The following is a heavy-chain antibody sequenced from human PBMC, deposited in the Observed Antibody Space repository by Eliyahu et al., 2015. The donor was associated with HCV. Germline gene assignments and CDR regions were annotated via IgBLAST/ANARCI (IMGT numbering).Heavy chain of an antibody. D-gene: IGHD3-10*01. CDR1: GYTFTGYY. Sequence: QVQLVQSGAEVKKPGASVKVSCKASGYTFTGYYMHWVRQAPGQGLEWMGWINPNSGGTNYAQKXQGWVTMTRDTSISTAYMELSRLRSDDTAVYYCARVGIHYAFDIWGQGTMVTVSS. CDR3: ARVGIHYAFDI. J-gene: IGHJ3*02. V-gene: IGHV1-2*04. CDR2: INPNSGGT.